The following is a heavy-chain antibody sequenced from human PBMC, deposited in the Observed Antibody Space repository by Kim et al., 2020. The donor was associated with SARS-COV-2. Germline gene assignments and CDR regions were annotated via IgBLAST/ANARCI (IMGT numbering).Heavy chain of an antibody. CDR3: ARHRSYYGSGSYYKWFDP. J-gene: IGHJ5*02. CDR2: IYYSGST. Sequence: SETLSLTCTVSGGSISSSSYYWGWIRQPPGKGLEWIGSIYYSGSTYYNPSLKSRVTISVDTSKNQFSLKLSSVTAADTAVYYCARHRSYYGSGSYYKWFDPWGQETLVTVSS. CDR1: GGSISSSSYY. D-gene: IGHD3-10*01. V-gene: IGHV4-39*01.